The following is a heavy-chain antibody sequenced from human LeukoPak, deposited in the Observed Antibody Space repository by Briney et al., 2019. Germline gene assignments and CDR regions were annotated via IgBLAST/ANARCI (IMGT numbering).Heavy chain of an antibody. Sequence: GGSLRLSCAASGFTISSYAMSWVRQAPGKGLEWVSVISGSGGSTYYADSVKGRSTIFRDNSKNTLYLQMNSLRVEDTAVYYCARDPAGKYSSSWFDYWGQGTLVTVSS. CDR1: GFTISSYA. CDR3: ARDPAGKYSSSWFDY. J-gene: IGHJ4*02. V-gene: IGHV3-23*01. CDR2: ISGSGGST. D-gene: IGHD6-13*01.